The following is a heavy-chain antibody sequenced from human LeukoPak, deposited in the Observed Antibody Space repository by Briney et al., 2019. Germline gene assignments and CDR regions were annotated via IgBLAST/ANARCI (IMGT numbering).Heavy chain of an antibody. J-gene: IGHJ4*02. D-gene: IGHD3-10*01. CDR1: GYTFTSYD. V-gene: IGHV1-8*01. CDR3: ARGRLWFGAHEGDY. Sequence: ASVKVSCKASGYTFTSYDTNWVRQATGQGLEWMGWMNPNSGNTGYAQKFQGRVTMTRNTSISTAYMEQSSLRSEDTAVYYCARGRLWFGAHEGDYWGQGTLVTVSS. CDR2: MNPNSGNT.